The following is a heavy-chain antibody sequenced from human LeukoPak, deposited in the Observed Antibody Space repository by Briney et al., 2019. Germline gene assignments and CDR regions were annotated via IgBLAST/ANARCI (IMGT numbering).Heavy chain of an antibody. V-gene: IGHV3-66*02. CDR1: GFAVSTNY. CDR3: ARDQRSESYYPWGWFDP. CDR2: IYSDGST. J-gene: IGHJ5*02. D-gene: IGHD1-26*01. Sequence: GGSLSLSCAASGFAVSTNYLSWVRQAPGKGLEWVSVIYSDGSTYYTDSVKGRFTISRDNSKNTLYLQMNSLRPEDTAVYYCARDQRSESYYPWGWFDPWGQGTLVTVSS.